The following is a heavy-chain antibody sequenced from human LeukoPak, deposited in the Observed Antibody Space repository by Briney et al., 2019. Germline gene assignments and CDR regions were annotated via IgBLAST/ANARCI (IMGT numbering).Heavy chain of an antibody. CDR1: SGSISSYY. Sequence: SETLSLTCTVSSGSISSYYWSWIRQRPGKGLEWIGFFYYTGSTNYNPSLKSRVTISVDTSKNQFSLKLSSVTAADTAVYYCARVLPNYYDSSGYYYISYYFDYWGQGTLVTVSS. D-gene: IGHD3-22*01. V-gene: IGHV4-59*01. J-gene: IGHJ4*02. CDR3: ARVLPNYYDSSGYYYISYYFDY. CDR2: FYYTGST.